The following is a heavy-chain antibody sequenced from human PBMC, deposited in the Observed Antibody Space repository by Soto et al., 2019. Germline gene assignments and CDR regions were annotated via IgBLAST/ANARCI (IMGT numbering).Heavy chain of an antibody. CDR3: ASGTRGNIDY. D-gene: IGHD2-2*01. Sequence: GESLKISCAASGFTFSSYWMHWVRQAPGKGLVWVSRINSDGSSTSYADSVKGRFTISRDNAKNTLYLQMNSLRAEDTAVYYCASGTRGNIDYWGQGTLVTVSS. J-gene: IGHJ4*02. V-gene: IGHV3-74*01. CDR2: INSDGSST. CDR1: GFTFSSYW.